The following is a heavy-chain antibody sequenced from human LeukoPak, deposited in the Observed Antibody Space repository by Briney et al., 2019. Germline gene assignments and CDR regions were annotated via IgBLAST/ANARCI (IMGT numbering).Heavy chain of an antibody. CDR3: ARGRGVGATVYFDY. V-gene: IGHV4-59*01. CDR1: GGSISGFY. CDR2: ISDNGAT. D-gene: IGHD1-26*01. J-gene: IGHJ4*02. Sequence: SETLSLTCTVSGGSISGFYWSWIRQPPGKGLEWIGYISDNGATTYNPSLKSRVTISIDMSNNHFSLKLRSVTAADRAIYYCARGRGVGATVYFDYWGQGTLVTVSS.